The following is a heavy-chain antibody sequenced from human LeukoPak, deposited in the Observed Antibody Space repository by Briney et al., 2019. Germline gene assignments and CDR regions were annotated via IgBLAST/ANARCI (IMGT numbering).Heavy chain of an antibody. CDR1: GFTFSSYG. D-gene: IGHD2-2*01. J-gene: IGHJ6*03. CDR2: ISGSGGRT. Sequence: PGGSLRLSCAASGFTFSSYGMSWVRQAPGKGLEWVSAISGSGGRTYYADSVKGGFTISRDNSKNTLYLQMNSLRAEDTAVYYCAKSLVVPAARVNYYYYYMDVWGKGTTVTISS. V-gene: IGHV3-23*01. CDR3: AKSLVVPAARVNYYYYYMDV.